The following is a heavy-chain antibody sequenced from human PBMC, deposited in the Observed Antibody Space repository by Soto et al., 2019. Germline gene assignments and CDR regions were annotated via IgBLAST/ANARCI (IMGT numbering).Heavy chain of an antibody. CDR1: GDSISSSNYH. Sequence: QLQLQESGPGLVKPSETLSLTCTVSGDSISSSNYHWAWIRQSPGKGLEWIGTIYYTGSTYYIPSLKSRVTISVDTSKNQFSLKLRSVTAADTALYYCARHSSYYSNAMDVWGQGTTVIVSS. CDR2: IYYTGST. CDR3: ARHSSYYSNAMDV. V-gene: IGHV4-39*01. J-gene: IGHJ6*02.